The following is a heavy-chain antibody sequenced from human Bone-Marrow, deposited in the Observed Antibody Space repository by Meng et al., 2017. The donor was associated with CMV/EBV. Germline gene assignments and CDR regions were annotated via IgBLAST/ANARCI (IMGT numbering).Heavy chain of an antibody. V-gene: IGHV3-7*01. CDR2: IKQDGSEK. Sequence: LSLTCAASGFTFSSYWMSWVRQAPGKGLEWVANIKQDGSEKYYVDSVKGRFTISRDNAKNSLYLQMNSLRAEDTAVYYCARRTGGSYHFDYWGQGTLVTVSS. CDR3: ARRTGGSYHFDY. CDR1: GFTFSSYW. D-gene: IGHD1-26*01. J-gene: IGHJ4*02.